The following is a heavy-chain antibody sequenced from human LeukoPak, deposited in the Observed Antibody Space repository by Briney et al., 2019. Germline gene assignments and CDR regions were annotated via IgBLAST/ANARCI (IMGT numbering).Heavy chain of an antibody. D-gene: IGHD3-3*01. CDR1: GFTFDDYG. V-gene: IGHV3-20*04. J-gene: IGHJ3*02. CDR2: INWNGGST. CDR3: TMGRTTILVANVFVI. Sequence: GGSLRLSCAASGFTFDDYGMSWVRRAPGKGLEWVSGINWNGGSTGYADSVKGRFTISRDNAKNSLYLQMNSLRAEDTALYYCTMGRTTILVANVFVICGEGETGSVSS.